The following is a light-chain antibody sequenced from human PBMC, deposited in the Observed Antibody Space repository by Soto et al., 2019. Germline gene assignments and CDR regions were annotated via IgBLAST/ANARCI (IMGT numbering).Light chain of an antibody. CDR2: DAS. CDR1: QDISNY. CDR3: QQLNTFPPFFT. Sequence: DIQMTQSPSSLSASVGDRVTITCQASQDISNYLNWYQQKPGKAPNLLIYDASNLQTGVPSRFSGSGSGTEFTLTISSLQPEDFATYFCQQLNTFPPFFTFGPGTKVDIK. J-gene: IGKJ3*01. V-gene: IGKV1-33*01.